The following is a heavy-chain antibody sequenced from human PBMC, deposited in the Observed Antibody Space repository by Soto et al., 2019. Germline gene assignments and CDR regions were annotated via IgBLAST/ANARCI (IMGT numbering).Heavy chain of an antibody. Sequence: HPGGSLRLSCAASRFSFSDSSMNWVRKAPGKGLEWVSFIDLSGTTTYYRDSVKGRFTIFKDKSMNTVYLQMNSLTVEDAAVYYRTKDRVPDGIYSFDYWGQGALVTVSS. CDR3: TKDRVPDGIYSFDY. J-gene: IGHJ4*02. CDR2: IDLSGTTT. D-gene: IGHD2-15*01. V-gene: IGHV3-23*03. CDR1: RFSFSDSS.